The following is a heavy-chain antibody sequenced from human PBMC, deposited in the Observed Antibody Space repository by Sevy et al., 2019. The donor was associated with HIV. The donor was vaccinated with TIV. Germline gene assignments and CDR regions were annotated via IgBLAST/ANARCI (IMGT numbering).Heavy chain of an antibody. CDR2: IYYSGST. CDR1: GGSISSGDYY. V-gene: IGHV4-30-4*01. CDR3: AREDGGATGQYYFDY. D-gene: IGHD2-15*01. J-gene: IGHJ4*02. Sequence: SETLSLTCTVSGGSISSGDYYWSWIRQPPGKGLEWIGYIYYSGSTYYNPSLKSRVTISVDTSKNQFSLKLSSVTAADTAVYYCAREDGGATGQYYFDYWGQGTLVTVSS.